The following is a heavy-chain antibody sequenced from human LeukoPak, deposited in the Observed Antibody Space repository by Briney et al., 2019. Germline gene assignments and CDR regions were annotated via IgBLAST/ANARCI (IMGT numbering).Heavy chain of an antibody. CDR3: ARDGEAYCSSTTCPLSY. Sequence: GGSLRLSCAASGFTFSSNSMNWVRQAPGKGLEWVSSISASSSYIFYADSVEGRFTISRDNAKNSLYLRMNSLRAEDTAVYYCARDGEAYCSSTTCPLSYWGQGTLVTVSS. CDR1: GFTFSSNS. J-gene: IGHJ4*02. CDR2: ISASSSYI. D-gene: IGHD2-2*01. V-gene: IGHV3-21*06.